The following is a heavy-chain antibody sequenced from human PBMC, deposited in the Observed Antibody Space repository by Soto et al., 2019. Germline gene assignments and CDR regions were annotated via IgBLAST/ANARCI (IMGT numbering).Heavy chain of an antibody. CDR3: ARGLSVTLFDY. V-gene: IGHV4-31*03. D-gene: IGHD4-17*01. Sequence: SETLSLTCTVSGGSISSGGYYWSWIRQHPGKGLEWIGYIYYSGSTFYNPSLKSRVTISVDTSKNQFSLNLSSVTAADTAVYYCARGLSVTLFDYWGQGTLVTVPQ. CDR2: IYYSGST. J-gene: IGHJ4*02. CDR1: GGSISSGGYY.